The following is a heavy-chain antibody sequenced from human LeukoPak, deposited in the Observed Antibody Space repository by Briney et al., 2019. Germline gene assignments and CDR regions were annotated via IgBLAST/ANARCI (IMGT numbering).Heavy chain of an antibody. Sequence: PSETLSLTCTVSGGSISSYYWSWIRQPPGKGLEWIGYIYYSGSTNCNPSLKSRVTISVDTSKNQFSLKLSSVTAADTAVYYCARDRAVVYFDYWGQGTLVTVSS. CDR2: IYYSGST. CDR1: GGSISSYY. CDR3: ARDRAVVYFDY. V-gene: IGHV4-59*01. D-gene: IGHD4-23*01. J-gene: IGHJ4*02.